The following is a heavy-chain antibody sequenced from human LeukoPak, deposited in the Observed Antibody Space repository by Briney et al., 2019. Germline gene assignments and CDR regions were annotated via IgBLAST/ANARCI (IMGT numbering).Heavy chain of an antibody. D-gene: IGHD6-19*01. V-gene: IGHV4-61*01. CDR3: ARYLQWLVPRGYYFDY. CDR1: GGSVSSGSYY. Sequence: SETLSLTCTVSGGSVSSGSYYWSWIRQPPGKGLEWFGYIYYSGSTNYNPSLKSRVTISVDTSKNQFSLKLSSVTAADTAVYYCARYLQWLVPRGYYFDYWGQGTLVTVSS. J-gene: IGHJ4*02. CDR2: IYYSGST.